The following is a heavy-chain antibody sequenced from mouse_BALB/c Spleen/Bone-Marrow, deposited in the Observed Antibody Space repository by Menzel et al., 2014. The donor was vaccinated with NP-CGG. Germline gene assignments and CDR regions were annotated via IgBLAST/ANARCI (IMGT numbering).Heavy chain of an antibody. Sequence: EVQLVESGGGFVKPGGSLKLSCAASGFTFSTYTMSWVRQTPEKRLEWVASISTGSTYTYYPDSVRGRFTISRDNARNTLYLQMSSLKSEDTAMYYCTRDRRYEGGDAIDYWGQGTSVTVSS. J-gene: IGHJ4*01. CDR2: ISTGSTYT. CDR1: GFTFSTYT. CDR3: TRDRRYEGGDAIDY. D-gene: IGHD2-14*01. V-gene: IGHV5-6-4*01.